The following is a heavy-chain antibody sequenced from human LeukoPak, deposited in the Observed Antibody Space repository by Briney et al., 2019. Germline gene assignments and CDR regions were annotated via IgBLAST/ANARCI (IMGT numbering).Heavy chain of an antibody. Sequence: GGSLRLSCAASGFSFSTYNMNWVRQAPGKGLEWVSSITMSSTYIYHADSVKGRFTISRDNAKNSLFLQMNSLRAEGTAVYYCARVLRDYYFDYWGQGTLVTVSS. CDR2: ITMSSTYI. CDR3: ARVLRDYYFDY. D-gene: IGHD3-9*01. CDR1: GFSFSTYN. J-gene: IGHJ4*02. V-gene: IGHV3-21*01.